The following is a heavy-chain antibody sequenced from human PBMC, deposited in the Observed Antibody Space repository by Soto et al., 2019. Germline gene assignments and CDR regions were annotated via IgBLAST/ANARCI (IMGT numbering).Heavy chain of an antibody. CDR2: IIPILGIA. V-gene: IGHV1-69*08. Sequence: QVPLVQSGAEVKKPGSSVKVSCKASGGTFSSYTISWVRQAPGQGLEWMGRIIPILGIANYAQKFEGRVTITADQSTSTAYMELSSLRSEDTSVYYCAREPGGDYSNYSTSNWGQGTLVTVSS. D-gene: IGHD4-4*01. CDR1: GGTFSSYT. CDR3: AREPGGDYSNYSTSN. J-gene: IGHJ4*02.